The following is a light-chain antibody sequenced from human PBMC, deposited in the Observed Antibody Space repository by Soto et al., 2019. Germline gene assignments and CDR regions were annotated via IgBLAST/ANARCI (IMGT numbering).Light chain of an antibody. J-gene: IGKJ1*01. V-gene: IGKV3-11*01. CDR2: DAS. Sequence: EIVLTQSPATLSLSPGERATPSCRASQSVSSYLAWYQQKPGQAPRLLIYDASNRATGIPARFSGSGSGTDFTLTISSLEPEDFAVYYCQQRSNWPRMFGHGTKVDI. CDR1: QSVSSY. CDR3: QQRSNWPRM.